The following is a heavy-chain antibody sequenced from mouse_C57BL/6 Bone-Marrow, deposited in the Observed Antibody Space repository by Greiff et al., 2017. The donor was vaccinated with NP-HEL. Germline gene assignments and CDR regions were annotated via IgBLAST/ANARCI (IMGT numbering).Heavy chain of an antibody. CDR1: GFTFSDYG. CDR2: ISSGSSTI. CDR3: ARVITTVGHWYFDV. V-gene: IGHV5-17*01. D-gene: IGHD1-1*01. J-gene: IGHJ1*03. Sequence: EVKLMESGGGLVKPGGSLKLSCAASGFTFSDYGMHWVRQAPEKGLEWVAYISSGSSTIYYADTVKGRFTISRDNAKNTLFLQMTSLRSEDTAMYYCARVITTVGHWYFDVWGTGTTVTVSS.